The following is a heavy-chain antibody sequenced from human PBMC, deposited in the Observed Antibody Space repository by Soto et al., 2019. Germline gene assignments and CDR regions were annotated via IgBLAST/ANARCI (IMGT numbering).Heavy chain of an antibody. J-gene: IGHJ5*02. V-gene: IGHV1-2*04. CDR2: INPNSGGT. CDR3: AREYYDFWSGYRNTKKNWFDP. D-gene: IGHD3-3*01. Sequence: ASVKVSCKASGYTFTGYYMHWVRQAPGQGLEWMGWINPNSGGTNYAQKFQGWVTMTRDTSISTAYMELSRLRSDDTAVYYCAREYYDFWSGYRNTKKNWFDPWGQGTLVTVSS. CDR1: GYTFTGYY.